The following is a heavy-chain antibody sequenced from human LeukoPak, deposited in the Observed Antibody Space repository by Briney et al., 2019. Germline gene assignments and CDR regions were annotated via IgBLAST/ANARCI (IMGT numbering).Heavy chain of an antibody. CDR1: GGSFSGYY. V-gene: IGHV4-34*01. D-gene: IGHD4-23*01. J-gene: IGHJ6*02. CDR3: ARRGGGYYYYYGMDV. CDR2: INHSGST. Sequence: PSETLSLTCTVYGGSFSGYYWSWIRQPPGKGLEWIGKINHSGSTNYNPSLSLKSRVTISVDTPMNQLSLKLSSVTAADTAVYYCARRGGGYYYYYGMDVWGQGTTVTVSS.